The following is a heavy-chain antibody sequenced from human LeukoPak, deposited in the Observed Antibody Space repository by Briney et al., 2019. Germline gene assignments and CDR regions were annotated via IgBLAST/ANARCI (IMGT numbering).Heavy chain of an antibody. CDR1: GFHFSIYT. V-gene: IGHV3-21*05. D-gene: IGHD6-6*01. J-gene: IGHJ6*02. Sequence: GFLGLSFATSGFHFSIYTKNLGPQAPGKGLEWGLFISCCGTYIYNADSVKGRFTISRDNAKNSLYLQMNNLRAEDTAVYYCAREEDSSTIRSSHGMDVWGQGTTVTVSS. CDR3: AREEDSSTIRSSHGMDV. CDR2: ISCCGTYI.